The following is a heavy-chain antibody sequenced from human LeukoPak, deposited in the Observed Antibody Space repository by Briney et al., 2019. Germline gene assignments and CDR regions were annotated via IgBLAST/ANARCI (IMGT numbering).Heavy chain of an antibody. V-gene: IGHV3-74*01. Sequence: GGSLRLSCAASGFTFSSYWMHWVRQAPGKGLVWVSRINSDGSGTSYADSVKGRFTISRDNAKNTLYLQMNSLRAEDTAVYYCARVRRYCSGGSCSFWFDPWGQGTLVTVSS. CDR3: ARVRRYCSGGSCSFWFDP. D-gene: IGHD2-15*01. CDR2: INSDGSGT. CDR1: GFTFSSYW. J-gene: IGHJ5*02.